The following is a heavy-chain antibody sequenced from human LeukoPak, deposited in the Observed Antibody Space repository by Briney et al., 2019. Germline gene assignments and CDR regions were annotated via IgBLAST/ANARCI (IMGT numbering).Heavy chain of an antibody. D-gene: IGHD3-10*01. CDR1: GYTFTNDN. CDR3: ARDGDYYGSGNFDY. CDR2: MNPNNGNT. Sequence: ASVKVSCKASGYTFTNDNINWVRQATGQGLEWMGWMNPNNGNTGFAQKFQDRVTLTRNTSISTAYMELSSLRSEDTAVYYCARDGDYYGSGNFDYWGQGTLVTVSS. J-gene: IGHJ4*02. V-gene: IGHV1-8*01.